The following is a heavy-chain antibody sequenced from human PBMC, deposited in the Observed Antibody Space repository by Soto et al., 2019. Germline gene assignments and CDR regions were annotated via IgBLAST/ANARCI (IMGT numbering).Heavy chain of an antibody. CDR3: AREMRGIAVAAGDY. CDR2: INSDGSSA. Sequence: EVQLVESGGGLVQPGGSLRLSCAASGFTFSSYWMHWVRQAPGKGLVWVSRINSDGSSASYADSVKGRFTISRDNAKNTLYLQMISLRAEDTAVYYCAREMRGIAVAAGDYWGQGTLVTVSS. CDR1: GFTFSSYW. D-gene: IGHD6-19*01. V-gene: IGHV3-74*01. J-gene: IGHJ4*02.